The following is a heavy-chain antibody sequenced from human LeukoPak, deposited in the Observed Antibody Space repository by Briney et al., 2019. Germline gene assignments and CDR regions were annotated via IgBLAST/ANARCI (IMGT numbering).Heavy chain of an antibody. V-gene: IGHV3-30*02. D-gene: IGHD1-26*01. Sequence: GGSLRLSCAASGFTFSTYGMHWVRQAPGEGLEWVAFIRYDGSHKYYADSVKGRFTISRDDSKYTLYLQMNSLRAEDTALYFCAQWSRYFDYWGQGTLVTVSS. CDR3: AQWSRYFDY. CDR2: IRYDGSHK. CDR1: GFTFSTYG. J-gene: IGHJ4*02.